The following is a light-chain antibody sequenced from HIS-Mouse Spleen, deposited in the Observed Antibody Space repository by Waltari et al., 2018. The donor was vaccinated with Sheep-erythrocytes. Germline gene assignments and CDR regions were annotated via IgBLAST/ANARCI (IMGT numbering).Light chain of an antibody. Sequence: SYELTQPPSVSVSPGQTASITCSGAQLGDKYACWYQQKPGQSPVLVIYQESKRPSGIPERFSGSNSGNTATLTISGTQAMDEADYYCQAWDSSHVVFGGGTKLTVL. CDR1: QLGDKY. V-gene: IGLV3-1*01. CDR3: QAWDSSHVV. J-gene: IGLJ2*01. CDR2: QES.